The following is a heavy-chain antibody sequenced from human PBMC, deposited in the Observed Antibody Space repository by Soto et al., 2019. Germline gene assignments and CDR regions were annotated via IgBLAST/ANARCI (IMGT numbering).Heavy chain of an antibody. CDR1: GFTFSSYA. D-gene: IGHD5-18*01. J-gene: IGHJ4*02. CDR3: AKLGQLWSPYYFVY. CDR2: ISGGGGYT. Sequence: PGGSLRLSCAASGFTFSSYAMSWVRQAPGKGLEWVSAISGGGGYTHYADSVKGRFTISRDNSKNTLYLQMNSLRAEDTAIYYCAKLGQLWSPYYFVYWGQGTLVTVSS. V-gene: IGHV3-23*01.